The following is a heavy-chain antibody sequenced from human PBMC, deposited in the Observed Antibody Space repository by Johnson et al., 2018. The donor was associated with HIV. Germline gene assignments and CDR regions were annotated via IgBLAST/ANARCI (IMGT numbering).Heavy chain of an antibody. D-gene: IGHD1-26*01. CDR1: GFTFDDYA. J-gene: IGHJ3*02. CDR2: IRSSGSTI. Sequence: VQLVESGGGLVQPGRSLRLSCAASGFTFDDYAMHWVRQAPGKGLEWVSYIRSSGSTIYYADSVTGRFTISRDNAKNSLYLQMNSLRAEDTAVYYCARSYSRWDDVFDIWGQGTMVTVSS. V-gene: IGHV3-48*03. CDR3: ARSYSRWDDVFDI.